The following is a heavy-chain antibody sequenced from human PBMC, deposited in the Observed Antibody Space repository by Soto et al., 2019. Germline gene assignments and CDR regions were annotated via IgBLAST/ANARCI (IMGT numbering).Heavy chain of an antibody. CDR1: GFTFSSYG. Sequence: EVQLVESGGGLVQPGGSLRLSCAASGFTFSSYGMSWVRQAPGKGLEWVANIKQDGSEKYYVDSVKGRFTISRDNAKNSLYLQMNSLRAEDTAVYYCARDTAIGSGGSCYGCYYYYGMDVWGQGTTVTVSS. V-gene: IGHV3-7*01. CDR2: IKQDGSEK. J-gene: IGHJ6*02. CDR3: ARDTAIGSGGSCYGCYYYYGMDV. D-gene: IGHD2-15*01.